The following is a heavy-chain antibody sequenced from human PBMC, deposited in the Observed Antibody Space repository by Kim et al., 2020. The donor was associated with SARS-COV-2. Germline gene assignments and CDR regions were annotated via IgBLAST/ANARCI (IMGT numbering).Heavy chain of an antibody. Sequence: YFADSVKSRFTISRDNSKNTLYVQLNSLRAEDTAVYYCASYPGVVGAGVYWGQGTLVTVSS. J-gene: IGHJ4*02. V-gene: IGHV3-30*01. CDR3: ASYPGVVGAGVY. D-gene: IGHD2-15*01.